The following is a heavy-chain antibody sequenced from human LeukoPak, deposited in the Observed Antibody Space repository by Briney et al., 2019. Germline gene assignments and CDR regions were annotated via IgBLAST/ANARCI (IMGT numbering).Heavy chain of an antibody. J-gene: IGHJ4*02. CDR3: ASARMTTVTEFDY. CDR1: GGSISSYY. V-gene: IGHV4-59*01. Sequence: PSETLSLTCTVSGGSISSYYWSWTRQPPGKGLEWIGYIYYTGTTNYNPSLKSRVTISVDTSKNQFSLKLRSVTAADTAVYYCASARMTTVTEFDYWGQGTLVTVSS. CDR2: IYYTGTT. D-gene: IGHD4-17*01.